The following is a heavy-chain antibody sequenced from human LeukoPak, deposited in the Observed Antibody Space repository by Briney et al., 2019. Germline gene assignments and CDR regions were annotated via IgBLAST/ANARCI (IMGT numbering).Heavy chain of an antibody. V-gene: IGHV1-2*06. CDR3: ASVLDILTGYLNWFDP. J-gene: IGHJ5*02. D-gene: IGHD3-9*01. CDR2: INPNSGGT. Sequence: ASVKVSCKASGYTFTGYYMHWVREAPGQGLEWMGRINPNSGGTNYAQKFQGRVTMTRDTSISTAYMELSRLRSDDTAVYYCASVLDILTGYLNWFDPWGQGTLVTVSS. CDR1: GYTFTGYY.